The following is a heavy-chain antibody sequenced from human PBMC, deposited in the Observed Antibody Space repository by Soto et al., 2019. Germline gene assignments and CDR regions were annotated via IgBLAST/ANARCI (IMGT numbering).Heavy chain of an antibody. Sequence: ASVKVSCKASGYTFTGYYMHWVRQAPGQGLEWMGWINPNSGGTNYAQKFQGRVTMTRDTSISTAYMELSRLRSDDTAVYYCARDRSHYYYGSGSYLFDYWGQGTLVTVSS. CDR2: INPNSGGT. D-gene: IGHD3-10*01. V-gene: IGHV1-2*02. CDR3: ARDRSHYYYGSGSYLFDY. CDR1: GYTFTGYY. J-gene: IGHJ4*02.